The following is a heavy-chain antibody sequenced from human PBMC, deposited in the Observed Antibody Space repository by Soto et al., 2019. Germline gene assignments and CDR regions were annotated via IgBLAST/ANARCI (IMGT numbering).Heavy chain of an antibody. CDR3: AKDDDSSGYYCIDY. D-gene: IGHD3-22*01. V-gene: IGHV3-30*18. Sequence: GGSLRLSCAASGFTFSSYGMHWVRQAPGKGLEWVAVISYDGSNKYYADSVKGRFTISRDNSKNTLYLQMNSLRAEDTAVYYCAKDDDSSGYYCIDYWGQGTLLTVSS. CDR1: GFTFSSYG. J-gene: IGHJ4*02. CDR2: ISYDGSNK.